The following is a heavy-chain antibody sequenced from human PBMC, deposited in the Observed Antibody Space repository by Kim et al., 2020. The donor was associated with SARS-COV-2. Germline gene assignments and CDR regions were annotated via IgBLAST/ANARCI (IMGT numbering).Heavy chain of an antibody. Sequence: GGSLRLSCAASGFTFSNYGIHWVRQAPGKGLEWVAFIWSDGSNKNYADSVKGRFTISRDNSQNTLYLQMNSLRAEDTAVYYCARGYFDWSTYIDFLGQGTLVTVSS. J-gene: IGHJ4*02. V-gene: IGHV3-33*01. CDR3: ARGYFDWSTYIDF. D-gene: IGHD3-9*01. CDR1: GFTFSNYG. CDR2: IWSDGSNK.